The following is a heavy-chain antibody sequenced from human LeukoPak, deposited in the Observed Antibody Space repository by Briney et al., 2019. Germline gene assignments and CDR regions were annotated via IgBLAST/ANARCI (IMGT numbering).Heavy chain of an antibody. J-gene: IGHJ3*02. Sequence: GGSLRLSCAASGFIFSNYEMNWVRQAPGKGLEWVSYITSDGTNMYYGDSVKGRFTISRDNAKNSLYLQMNSLRAEDTAVYYCARGQDTVVTSRDAFDIWGQGTMVTVSS. D-gene: IGHD4-23*01. CDR1: GFIFSNYE. CDR3: ARGQDTVVTSRDAFDI. CDR2: ITSDGTNM. V-gene: IGHV3-48*03.